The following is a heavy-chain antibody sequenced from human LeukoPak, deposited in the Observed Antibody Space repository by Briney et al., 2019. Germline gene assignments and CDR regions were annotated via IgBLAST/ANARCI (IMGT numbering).Heavy chain of an antibody. CDR3: ARDSSSWSLFDY. V-gene: IGHV1-18*01. Sequence: ASVKVSCKASGYTFTSYGISWVRQAPGQGLEWMGWISAYNGNTNYAQKLQGRVTMTTGTSTSTAYMELRSLRSDDTAVYYCARDSSSWSLFDYWGQGTLVTVSS. CDR2: ISAYNGNT. D-gene: IGHD6-13*01. CDR1: GYTFTSYG. J-gene: IGHJ4*02.